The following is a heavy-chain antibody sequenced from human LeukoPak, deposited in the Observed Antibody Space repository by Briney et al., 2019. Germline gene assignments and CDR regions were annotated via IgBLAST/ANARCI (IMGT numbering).Heavy chain of an antibody. V-gene: IGHV3-23*01. CDR2: ISGSGGTT. Sequence: PGGSLRLSCAASGFTFSSYAMSWVRQAPGKGPEWVSAISGSGGTTYYADSVKGRFTISRDYSKNTLYLQMNSLKVEDTAVYYCAKDQGDFWSGYYDWGQGTLVTVSS. J-gene: IGHJ4*02. CDR3: AKDQGDFWSGYYD. D-gene: IGHD3-3*01. CDR1: GFTFSSYA.